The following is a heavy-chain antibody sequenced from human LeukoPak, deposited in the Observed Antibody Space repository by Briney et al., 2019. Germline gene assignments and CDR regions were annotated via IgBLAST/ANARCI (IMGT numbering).Heavy chain of an antibody. CDR2: ISGNVGNT. CDR3: AKDQGEQLWFLNGLTFDY. D-gene: IGHD5-18*01. Sequence: GASLKLSCKASGFTFTSYAISWVRQAPGKGLEWIGSISGNVGNTNYAHSLKGRFTITRDNSKNTLYLQMNSLRAEDTAVYYCAKDQGEQLWFLNGLTFDYWGRGTLVTVSS. CDR1: GFTFTSYA. V-gene: IGHV3-23*01. J-gene: IGHJ4*02.